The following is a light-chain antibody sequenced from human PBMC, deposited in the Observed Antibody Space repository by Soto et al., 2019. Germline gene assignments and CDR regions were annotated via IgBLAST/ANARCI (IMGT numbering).Light chain of an antibody. Sequence: QSVLTQPHSASGTPGQRVTISCSGSSSNIGTNTVSWYQQLPGTAPKLLIYSNNERPSGVPDRFSGSKSGTSASLAISGLQSEDEADYYCAVWDDSLNGGVFGGGTKLTVL. J-gene: IGLJ2*01. CDR1: SSNIGTNT. V-gene: IGLV1-44*01. CDR3: AVWDDSLNGGV. CDR2: SNN.